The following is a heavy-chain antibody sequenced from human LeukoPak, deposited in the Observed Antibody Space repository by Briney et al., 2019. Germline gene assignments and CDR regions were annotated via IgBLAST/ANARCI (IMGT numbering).Heavy chain of an antibody. V-gene: IGHV3-20*04. CDR1: GFTFDDYG. J-gene: IGHJ4*02. Sequence: GGSLRLSCAASGFTFDDYGMSWVRQAPGKGLEWVSGINWNGGSTGYADSVKGRFTISRDNSKSTLYLQMSSLTAKDTAVYYCAKDRSIGTYYTFDSWGQGTLVTVSS. CDR2: INWNGGST. D-gene: IGHD1-26*01. CDR3: AKDRSIGTYYTFDS.